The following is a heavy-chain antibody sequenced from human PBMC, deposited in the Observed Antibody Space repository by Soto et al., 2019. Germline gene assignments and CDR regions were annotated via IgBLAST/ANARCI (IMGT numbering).Heavy chain of an antibody. CDR1: GYTFTSYY. D-gene: IGHD3-10*01. J-gene: IGHJ4*02. CDR3: ARVPITMVRGVKLYYFDY. Sequence: QVQLVQSGAEVKKPGASVKVSCKASGYTFTSYYMHWVRQAPGQGLEWMGIINPSGGSTSYAQKFQGRVTMTRDTSTSTVYMELSSLRSEDTAVYYCARVPITMVRGVKLYYFDYWGQGTLVTVSS. V-gene: IGHV1-46*01. CDR2: INPSGGST.